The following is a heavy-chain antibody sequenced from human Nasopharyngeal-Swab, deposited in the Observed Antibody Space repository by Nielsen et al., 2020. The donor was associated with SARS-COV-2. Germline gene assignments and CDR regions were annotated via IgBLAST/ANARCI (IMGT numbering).Heavy chain of an antibody. CDR3: ARGKANWFDP. V-gene: IGHV1-18*01. CDR2: ISPYSGNT. CDR1: GYTFTSYG. Sequence: ASVKVSCKASGYTFTSYGIGWVRQAPGQGLEWMAWISPYSGNTNYAQKLQGRVTMTTDTSTSTAYMELSRLRSDDTAVYYCARGKANWFDPWGQGTLVTVSS. J-gene: IGHJ5*02.